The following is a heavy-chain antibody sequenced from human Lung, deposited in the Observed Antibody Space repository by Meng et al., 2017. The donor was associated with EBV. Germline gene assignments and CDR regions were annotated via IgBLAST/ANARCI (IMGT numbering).Heavy chain of an antibody. CDR2: LIAVFDKT. J-gene: IGHJ4*02. D-gene: IGHD1-14*01. CDR1: GDFFSTQT. CDR3: ARGRRNEPLFDY. V-gene: IGHV1-69*13. Sequence: QVQLVQAGAGVKXAXSSVKVACKTSGDFFSTQTFSWVRQAPGQGLEWMGGLIAVFDKTKAAPRFQDRVTFTADESTSTAYMELSSLTFDDTAVYFCARGRRNEPLFDYWGQGTMVTVSS.